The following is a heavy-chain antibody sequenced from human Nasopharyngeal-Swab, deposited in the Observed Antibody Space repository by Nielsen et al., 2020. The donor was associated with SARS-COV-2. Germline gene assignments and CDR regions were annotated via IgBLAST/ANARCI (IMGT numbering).Heavy chain of an antibody. J-gene: IGHJ5*02. Sequence: ASVKVSCKASGYTFTSYAMHWVRQAPGQRLEWMGWINAGNGNTKYSQKFQGRVTITRDTSASTAYMELSSLGSEDTAVYYCARDDSSSWYENWFDPWGQGTLVTVSS. D-gene: IGHD6-13*01. CDR3: ARDDSSSWYENWFDP. V-gene: IGHV1-3*01. CDR1: GYTFTSYA. CDR2: INAGNGNT.